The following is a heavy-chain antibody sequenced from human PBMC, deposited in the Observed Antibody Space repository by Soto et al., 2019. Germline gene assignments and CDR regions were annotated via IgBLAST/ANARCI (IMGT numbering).Heavy chain of an antibody. CDR3: ATQGYYDSSGYYYWYFDL. V-gene: IGHV4-59*08. J-gene: IGHJ2*01. D-gene: IGHD3-22*01. Sequence: SETLSLTCTVSGGSISSYYWSWIRQPPGKGLEWIGYIYYSGSTNYNPSLKSRVTISVDTSKNQFSLKLSSVTAADTAVYYCATQGYYDSSGYYYWYFDLWGRGTLVTVSS. CDR2: IYYSGST. CDR1: GGSISSYY.